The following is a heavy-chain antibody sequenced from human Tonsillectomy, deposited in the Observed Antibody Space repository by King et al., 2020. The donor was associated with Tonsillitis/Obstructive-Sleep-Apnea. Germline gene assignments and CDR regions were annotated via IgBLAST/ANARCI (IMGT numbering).Heavy chain of an antibody. V-gene: IGHV4-34*01. CDR3: AMTYYDVCYVYQYYFDY. J-gene: IGHJ4*02. Sequence: VKLQQWGEGLLKPSETLSPPGAVYGGSFSGYYWTWIRQPPGKGLEWIGVINHSGSTNYNSSLKSRVTISEDTSKNQFSLKLSSVTAAATAVYYCAMTYYDVCYVYQYYFDYWGQGTLVTVSS. CDR1: GGSFSGYY. CDR2: INHSGST. D-gene: IGHD3-3*01.